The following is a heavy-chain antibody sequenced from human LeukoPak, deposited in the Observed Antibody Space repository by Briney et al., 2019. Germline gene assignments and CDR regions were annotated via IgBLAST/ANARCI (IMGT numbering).Heavy chain of an antibody. CDR3: ARERRDY. V-gene: IGHV1-46*01. J-gene: IGHJ4*02. CDR2: INPSGGST. CDR1: GFTFTSYG. Sequence: ASVKVSCKASGFTFTSYGISWVRQAPGQGLEWMGIINPSGGSTSYAQKFQGRVTMTRDTSTSTVYMELSSLRSEDTAVYYCARERRDYWGQGTLVTVSS.